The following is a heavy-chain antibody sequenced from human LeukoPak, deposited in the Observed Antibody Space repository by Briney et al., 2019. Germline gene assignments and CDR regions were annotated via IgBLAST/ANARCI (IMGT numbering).Heavy chain of an antibody. Sequence: GGSLRLSCAASGFTFTTYAMTWVRQAPGKGLEWVSAISGGGGSTSYADSVKGRFTISRDNSKNTLYLQMNSLRAEDTAIYYCAKGCGGSCYSEFDHWGQGTLVTVSS. CDR3: AKGCGGSCYSEFDH. CDR1: GFTFTTYA. CDR2: ISGGGGST. V-gene: IGHV3-23*01. D-gene: IGHD2-15*01. J-gene: IGHJ4*02.